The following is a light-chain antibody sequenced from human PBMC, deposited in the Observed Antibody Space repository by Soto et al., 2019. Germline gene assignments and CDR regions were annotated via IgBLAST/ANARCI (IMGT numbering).Light chain of an antibody. J-gene: IGKJ4*01. Sequence: EIVLTQSPGTMSLSPGERAALSCRASQGVSSSYLAWYQQKTGQAPRILLYGESTRATDIPDRFSGSGSGTDLTLTISRLEPEDFAVYYCQKRSNWPLTCGGGTKVDIK. CDR2: GES. CDR1: QGVSSSY. V-gene: IGKV3D-20*02. CDR3: QKRSNWPLT.